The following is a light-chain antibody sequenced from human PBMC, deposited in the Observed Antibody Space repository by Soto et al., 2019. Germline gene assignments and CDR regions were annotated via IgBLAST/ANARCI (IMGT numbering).Light chain of an antibody. Sequence: QSALTQPASVSGSPGQSITLSCTGSSSDVGGYNYVSWYQQHPGKAPKLMIYDVSDRPSGVSNRLSGSKSGNTASLTISGLQPEDEADYYCSSYTSSSTYVFGTGTKVTVL. J-gene: IGLJ1*01. V-gene: IGLV2-14*01. CDR2: DVS. CDR3: SSYTSSSTYV. CDR1: SSDVGGYNY.